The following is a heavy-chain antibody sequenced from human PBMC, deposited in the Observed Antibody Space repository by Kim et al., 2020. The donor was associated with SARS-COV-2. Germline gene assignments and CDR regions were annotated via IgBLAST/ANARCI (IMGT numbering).Heavy chain of an antibody. V-gene: IGHV3-11*06. CDR1: GFTFSDYY. CDR3: ARVIVGSSTDAFDI. D-gene: IGHD2-2*01. CDR2: ISSSSSYT. Sequence: GGSLRLSCAASGFTFSDYYMSWIRQAPGKGLEWVSYISSSSSYTNYADSVKGRFTISRDNAKNSLYLQMNSLRAEDTAVYYCARVIVGSSTDAFDIWGQGTMVTVSS. J-gene: IGHJ3*02.